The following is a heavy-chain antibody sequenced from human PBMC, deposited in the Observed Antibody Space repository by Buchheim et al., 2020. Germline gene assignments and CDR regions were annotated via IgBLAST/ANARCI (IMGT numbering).Heavy chain of an antibody. J-gene: IGHJ6*02. CDR2: IVCDGSNK. D-gene: IGHD1-26*01. Sequence: QVQLVESGGGVVQPGRSLRLSCAASGFTFSTHGMHWVRQAPGKGLEWVAIIVCDGSNKYFADSVKGRFTISRDNSKNTLYLQMNSWRVEDTAVYYCARMVRSGTYGNYYYYAMDVWGQGTT. V-gene: IGHV3-30*03. CDR1: GFTFSTHG. CDR3: ARMVRSGTYGNYYYYAMDV.